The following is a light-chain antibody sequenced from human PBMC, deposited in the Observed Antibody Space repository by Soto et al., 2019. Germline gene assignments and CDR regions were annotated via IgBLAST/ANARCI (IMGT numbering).Light chain of an antibody. V-gene: IGLV1-51*01. J-gene: IGLJ3*02. CDR3: ATWDNSLSAWL. CDR1: SSNIGSNL. CDR2: DND. Sequence: QSVLTQPPSVSAAPGQTVTISCSGSSSNIGSNLVSWYQQLPGTAPKLLIYDNDKRPSGIPDRFSGSKSGTSASLGITGLQTGDEADYSCATWDNSLSAWLFGGGTKVTVL.